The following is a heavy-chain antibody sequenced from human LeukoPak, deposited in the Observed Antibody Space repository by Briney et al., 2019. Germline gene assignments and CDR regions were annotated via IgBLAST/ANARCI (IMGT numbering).Heavy chain of an antibody. Sequence: PESPSLSCTVPVDSLSSYYWSWIRQPPGKGREWGGYIYYSGSSNYNPSLKSRVTISVDTSKNQFSLKLSSVTAADTAVYYCARDRNDFWSGTEDRTMDVWGKGTTVTVSS. CDR3: ARDRNDFWSGTEDRTMDV. D-gene: IGHD3-3*01. CDR1: VDSLSSYY. CDR2: IYYSGSS. V-gene: IGHV4-59*01. J-gene: IGHJ6*03.